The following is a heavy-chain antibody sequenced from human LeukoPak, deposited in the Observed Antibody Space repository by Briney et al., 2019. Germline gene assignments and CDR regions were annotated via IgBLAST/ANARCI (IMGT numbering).Heavy chain of an antibody. CDR2: IDNDGGST. CDR3: ARSWFPYYFDY. D-gene: IGHD3-9*01. CDR1: GFTFHSYW. J-gene: IGHJ4*02. Sequence: GGSLRLSCAASGFTFHSYWMHWVRQAPGKGLVWVSRIDNDGGSTTYADSVKGRFTISGDNAKNTLYLQMNSVRAEDTAVYYCARSWFPYYFDYWGQGTLVTVSS. V-gene: IGHV3-74*01.